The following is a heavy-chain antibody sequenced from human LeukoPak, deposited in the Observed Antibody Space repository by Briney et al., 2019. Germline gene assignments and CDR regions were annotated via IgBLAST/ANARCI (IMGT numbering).Heavy chain of an antibody. J-gene: IGHJ6*03. Sequence: GGSLRLSCAASGFTFDDYGMSWVRQAPGKGLEWVSGINWNGGSTGYADSVKGRFTISRDNAKNSLYLQMNSLRAEDTAVYYCARDASGDGAVPHPHYMDVWGKGTTVTVSS. CDR3: ARDASGDGAVPHPHYMDV. CDR1: GFTFDDYG. D-gene: IGHD5-12*01. CDR2: INWNGGST. V-gene: IGHV3-20*04.